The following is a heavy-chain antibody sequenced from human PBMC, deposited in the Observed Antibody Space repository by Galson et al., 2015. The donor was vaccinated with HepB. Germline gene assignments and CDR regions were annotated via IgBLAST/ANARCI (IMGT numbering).Heavy chain of an antibody. V-gene: IGHV3-23*01. D-gene: IGHD6-19*01. J-gene: IGHJ4*02. CDR3: AKDWFQWLVPSFDY. CDR2: ISGSGVNT. Sequence: SLRLSCAASGFTFNNYAMSWVRQAPGKGLEWVSAISGSGVNTYYADSVRGRFTISRDNSKNTLYLQMNSLRAEDTAVFYCAKDWFQWLVPSFDYWGEGTLVTVSS. CDR1: GFTFNNYA.